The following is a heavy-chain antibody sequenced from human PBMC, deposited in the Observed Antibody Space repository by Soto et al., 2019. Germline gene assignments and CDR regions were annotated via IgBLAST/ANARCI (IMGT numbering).Heavy chain of an antibody. CDR2: ISYDGSNK. CDR1: GFTFSSYA. D-gene: IGHD6-6*01. J-gene: IGHJ6*01. V-gene: IGHV3-30-3*01. Sequence: QVQLVESGGGVVQPGRSLRLSCAASGFTFSSYAMHWVRQAPGKGLEWVAVISYDGSNKYYADSVKGRFTISRDNSKNTLYLQMNSLRAEDTAVYYCARSGEYSSSSYYYYGMDVW. CDR3: ARSGEYSSSSYYYYGMDV.